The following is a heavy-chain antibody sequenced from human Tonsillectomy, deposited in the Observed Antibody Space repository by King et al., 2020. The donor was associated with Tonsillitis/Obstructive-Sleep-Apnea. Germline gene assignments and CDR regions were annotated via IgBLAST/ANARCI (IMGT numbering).Heavy chain of an antibody. V-gene: IGHV3-23*04. CDR2: INSNGGST. CDR1: GFTFSSYA. J-gene: IGHJ4*02. D-gene: IGHD2-8*02. Sequence: VQLVESGGGLVQPGGSLRLSCTASGFTFSSYAMSWVRQAPGKGLEWVSVINSNGGSTYYADSVKGRFTISRVNSNNTLYLQMDSLRAGDTAVYYCAKRYCTGASCTFFDSWGQGTLVTVSS. CDR3: AKRYCTGASCTFFDS.